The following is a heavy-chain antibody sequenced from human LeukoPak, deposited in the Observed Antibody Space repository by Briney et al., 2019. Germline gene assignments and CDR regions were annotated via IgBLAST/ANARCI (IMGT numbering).Heavy chain of an antibody. D-gene: IGHD3-22*01. J-gene: IGHJ4*02. V-gene: IGHV3-64*01. CDR2: ISSNGGST. CDR1: GFTFSSYV. Sequence: AGGSLRLSCAASGFTFSSYVMYWVRQAPGKGLEYVSSISSNGGSTYYANSVKGRFTISRDNSKNTLYLQMGSLRAEDVAVYYCARGGQSKYDSSGYLNYFDYWGQGTLVTVSS. CDR3: ARGGQSKYDSSGYLNYFDY.